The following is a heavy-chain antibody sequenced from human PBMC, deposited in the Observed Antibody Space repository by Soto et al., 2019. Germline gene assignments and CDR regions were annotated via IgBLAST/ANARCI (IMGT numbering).Heavy chain of an antibody. Sequence: SETLSLTCTVSGGSITSSTYFWAFIRQPPGKGLEWIGTIYYSGSTYYNPSLKSRVSISVDTSKNQFSLKLSSVTAADTAVYYCAHRGYMYGNWDHGYFDYWGQGTLVTVSS. CDR2: IYYSGST. D-gene: IGHD5-18*01. J-gene: IGHJ4*02. CDR1: GGSITSSTYF. CDR3: AHRGYMYGNWDHGYFDY. V-gene: IGHV4-39*07.